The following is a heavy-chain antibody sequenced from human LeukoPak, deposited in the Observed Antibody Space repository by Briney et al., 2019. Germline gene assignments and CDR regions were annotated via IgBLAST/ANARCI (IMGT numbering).Heavy chain of an antibody. V-gene: IGHV3-21*01. CDR3: ARTGGDYDAFDI. J-gene: IGHJ3*02. CDR2: ISSSSSYI. CDR1: GFTFSSYS. Sequence: GGSLRLSCAASGFTFSSYSMNWVRQAPGKGLEWVSSISSSSSYIYYADTVKGRFTISRDNAKNSLYLQMNSLRAGDTAVYYCARTGGDYDAFDIWGQGTMVTVSS. D-gene: IGHD4-17*01.